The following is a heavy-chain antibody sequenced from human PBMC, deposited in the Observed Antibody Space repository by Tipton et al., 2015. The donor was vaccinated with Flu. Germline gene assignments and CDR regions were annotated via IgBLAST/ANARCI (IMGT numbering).Heavy chain of an antibody. V-gene: IGHV4-34*01. Sequence: TLSLTCAVYGGSFSGYYWSWIRQPPGKGLEWIGEINHSGSTNYNPSLKSRVTISVDTSKNQFSLKLSSVTAADTAVYYCARGDRYGSGSRHYFDYWGQGTLVTVSS. D-gene: IGHD3-10*01. CDR1: GGSFSGYY. J-gene: IGHJ4*02. CDR2: INHSGST. CDR3: ARGDRYGSGSRHYFDY.